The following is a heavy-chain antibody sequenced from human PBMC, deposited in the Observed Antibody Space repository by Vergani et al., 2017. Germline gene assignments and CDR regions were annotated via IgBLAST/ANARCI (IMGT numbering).Heavy chain of an antibody. J-gene: IGHJ6*02. Sequence: QVQLQESGPGLVKPSETLTLTCDVSDSSIMTNPYWGWFRQSPGKGLEWIGCIHHSGDTHYNSFLKSRVSISIVSSSKFSLSLTSVTAADTAIYYCARHRGSGVFFPSSYFYGMDVWGHGTTVTVSS. CDR3: ARHRGSGVFFPSSYFYGMDV. CDR2: IHHSGDT. D-gene: IGHD3-10*01. CDR1: DSSIMTNPY. V-gene: IGHV4-38-2*01.